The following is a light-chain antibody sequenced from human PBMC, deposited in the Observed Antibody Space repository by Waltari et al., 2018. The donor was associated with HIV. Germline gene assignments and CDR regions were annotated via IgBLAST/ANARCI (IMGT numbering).Light chain of an antibody. CDR3: QQTNSFPLT. CDR2: AAS. J-gene: IGKJ1*01. CDR1: QGISTW. V-gene: IGKV1-12*01. Sequence: DIQMTQSPSSVSASVGDRVPITCRASQGISTWLAGYQQKPGKAPNLLIYAASSLQSGVPLRFSGSGSGTDFTLTISSVQPDDFATYFCQQTNSFPLTFGQGTKVELK.